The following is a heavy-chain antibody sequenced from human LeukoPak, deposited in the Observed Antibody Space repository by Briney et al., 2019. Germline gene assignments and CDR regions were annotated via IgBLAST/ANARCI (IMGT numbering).Heavy chain of an antibody. V-gene: IGHV3-7*02. CDR3: ARYCSGGSCYMGLI. D-gene: IGHD2-15*01. CDR1: GFTFSSYW. Sequence: GGSLRLSCAASGFTFSSYWMSWVRQAPGEGLEWVANIKQDGTEKYYMDSVKGRFSISRDNAKTSLYLQTNALRAEDTAVYYCARYCSGGSCYMGLIWGQGTLVTVSS. J-gene: IGHJ4*02. CDR2: IKQDGTEK.